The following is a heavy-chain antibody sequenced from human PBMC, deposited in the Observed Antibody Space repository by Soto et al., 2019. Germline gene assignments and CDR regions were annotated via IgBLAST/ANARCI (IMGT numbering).Heavy chain of an antibody. CDR2: IDPSDSYT. CDR1: GYSFTTYW. D-gene: IGHD5-12*01. Sequence: GESLKISCKGSGYSFTTYWITWVSQMPGKGLEWMGRIDPSDSYTNYSPSFQGHVTISADKSISTAYLQWSSLKASDTAMYYCARKVMAARWADAFDIWGQGTMVTVSS. V-gene: IGHV5-10-1*01. J-gene: IGHJ3*02. CDR3: ARKVMAARWADAFDI.